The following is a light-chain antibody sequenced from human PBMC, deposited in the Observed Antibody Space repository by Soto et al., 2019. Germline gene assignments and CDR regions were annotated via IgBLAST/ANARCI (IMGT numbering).Light chain of an antibody. Sequence: QSALTQPASVSGSPGQSITISCTGSSSDVGGYNYVSWYQQHHPGKAPKLMIYDVGNRPSGVSNRFSGSKSGNTASLTISGLQAEDEADYYCSSYTTSSTVVFGGGTKRPS. CDR2: DVG. V-gene: IGLV2-14*03. CDR1: SSDVGGYNY. CDR3: SSYTTSSTVV. J-gene: IGLJ2*01.